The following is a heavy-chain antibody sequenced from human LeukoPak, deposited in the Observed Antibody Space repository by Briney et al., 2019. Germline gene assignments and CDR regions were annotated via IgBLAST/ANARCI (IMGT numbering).Heavy chain of an antibody. J-gene: IGHJ4*02. CDR2: INLDESEK. Sequence: PGGSLRLSCAASGFIFRSYWMSWVRQAPGKGLEWVANINLDESEKYHVDSVKGRFTVSRDNDQNSLYLQMNSLRAEDTGVYYCARVSSSRYPLYYFDSWGQGTLVTVSS. V-gene: IGHV3-7*01. CDR1: GFIFRSYW. CDR3: ARVSSSRYPLYYFDS. D-gene: IGHD6-13*01.